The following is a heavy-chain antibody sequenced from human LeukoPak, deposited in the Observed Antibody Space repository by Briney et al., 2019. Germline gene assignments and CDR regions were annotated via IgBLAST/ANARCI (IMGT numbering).Heavy chain of an antibody. D-gene: IGHD3-3*01. V-gene: IGHV1-69*13. CDR1: GATFSSYA. Sequence: ASVKLSCKASGATFSSYAISWVRQATGQGLEWMGGIIRIFGTANYAQKFQGRVTITADESTSTAYMELSSLRSEDTAVYYCARASTIFGVVPYYYYGMDVWGQGTTVTVSS. J-gene: IGHJ6*02. CDR3: ARASTIFGVVPYYYYGMDV. CDR2: IIRIFGTA.